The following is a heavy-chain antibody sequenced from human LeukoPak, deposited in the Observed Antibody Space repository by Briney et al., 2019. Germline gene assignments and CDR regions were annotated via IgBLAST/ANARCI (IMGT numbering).Heavy chain of an antibody. Sequence: KPGGSLRLSCAASGFTFSSYSMNWVRQAPGKGLEWVSSISSCSSYIYYADSVKGRFTISRDNAKNSLYLQMNSLRAEDTAVYYCASELIYYDFWSGYPGCFDYWGQGTLVTVSS. CDR1: GFTFSSYS. D-gene: IGHD3-3*01. CDR2: ISSCSSYI. CDR3: ASELIYYDFWSGYPGCFDY. J-gene: IGHJ4*02. V-gene: IGHV3-21*01.